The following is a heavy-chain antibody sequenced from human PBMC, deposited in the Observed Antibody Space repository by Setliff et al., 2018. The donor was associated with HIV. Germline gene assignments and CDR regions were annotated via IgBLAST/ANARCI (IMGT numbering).Heavy chain of an antibody. V-gene: IGHV4-31*03. J-gene: IGHJ6*03. CDR3: ATPGTSRGYYYMDV. D-gene: IGHD4-17*01. Sequence: PSETLSLTCTVSGGSITSSLYYWTWIRQHPGKGLEWIGYFYYSGFTYYNPSLKSRVTISIDTSNNQFSLKLKSVTAADTAVYYCATPGTSRGYYYMDVWGKGTTVTVSS. CDR1: GGSITSSLYY. CDR2: FYYSGFT.